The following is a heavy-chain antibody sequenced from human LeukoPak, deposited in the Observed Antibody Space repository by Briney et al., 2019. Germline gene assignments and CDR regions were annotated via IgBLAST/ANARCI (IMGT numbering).Heavy chain of an antibody. CDR1: GFIVSSNY. V-gene: IGHV3-53*01. J-gene: IGHJ4*02. CDR2: ISSGGNT. CDR3: AREVRGYYFDY. Sequence: PEGSLRLSCAASGFIVSSNYTSWVRQAPGKGLEWVSVISSGGNTYYADSVKGRFTISRDNSMNTVFLQMNSLRAEDTAVYYCAREVRGYYFDYWGQGTLVTVSS. D-gene: IGHD3-22*01.